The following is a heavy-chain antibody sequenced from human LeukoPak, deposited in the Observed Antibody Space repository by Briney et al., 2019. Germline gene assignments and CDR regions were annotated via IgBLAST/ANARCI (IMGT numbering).Heavy chain of an antibody. CDR2: IYTSGST. CDR1: GGSISSYY. V-gene: IGHV4-4*09. CDR3: AAWSNGYYYYYMDV. J-gene: IGHJ6*03. D-gene: IGHD3-16*01. Sequence: PSETLSLTCTVSGGSISSYYWSWIRQPPGKGLEGIGYIYTSGSTNYNPSLKSRVTISVDTSKNQFSLKLSSVTAADTAVYYCAAWSNGYYYYYMDVWGKGTTVTVSS.